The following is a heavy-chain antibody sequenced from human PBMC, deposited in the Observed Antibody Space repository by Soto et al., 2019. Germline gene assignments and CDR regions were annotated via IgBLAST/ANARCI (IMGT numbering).Heavy chain of an antibody. J-gene: IGHJ5*02. Sequence: SETLSLTCTVSGGSISSSSYYWGWIRQPPGKGLEWIGSIYYSGSTYYNPSLKSRVTISVDTSKNQFSLKLSSVTAADTAVYYCARHSSGYYYTDLNWFDPWGQGTLVTVSS. CDR1: GGSISSSSYY. V-gene: IGHV4-39*01. CDR3: ARHSSGYYYTDLNWFDP. CDR2: IYYSGST. D-gene: IGHD3-22*01.